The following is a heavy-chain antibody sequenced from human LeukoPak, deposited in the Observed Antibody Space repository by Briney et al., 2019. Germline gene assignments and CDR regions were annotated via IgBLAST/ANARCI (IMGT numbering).Heavy chain of an antibody. CDR3: ARLDIVANSRPFDY. V-gene: IGHV3-30*03. CDR1: GFTFSSYG. CDR2: ISYDGSNK. D-gene: IGHD2-2*03. J-gene: IGHJ4*02. Sequence: GGSLRLSCAASGFTFSSYGMHWVRQAPGKGLEWVAVISYDGSNKYYADSVKGRFTFSRDNSKNTLYLQMNSLRAEDTAVYYCARLDIVANSRPFDYWGQGTLVTVSS.